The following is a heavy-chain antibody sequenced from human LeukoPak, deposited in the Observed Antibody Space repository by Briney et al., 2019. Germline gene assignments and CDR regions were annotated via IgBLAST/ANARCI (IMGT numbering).Heavy chain of an antibody. Sequence: ASVKVSCKVSGYTLTELSMHWVRQAPGKGHEWMGGFDPEDGETIYAQKFQGRVTMTEDTSTDTAYMELSSLRSEDTAVYYCATVNDILTGYTFDYWGQGALVTVSS. V-gene: IGHV1-24*01. J-gene: IGHJ4*02. CDR3: ATVNDILTGYTFDY. D-gene: IGHD3-9*01. CDR1: GYTLTELS. CDR2: FDPEDGET.